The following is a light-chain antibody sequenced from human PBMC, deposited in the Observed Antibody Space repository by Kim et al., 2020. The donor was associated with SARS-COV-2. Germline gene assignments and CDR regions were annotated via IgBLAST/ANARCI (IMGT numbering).Light chain of an antibody. CDR3: QELDSYPRVT. CDR2: AAS. Sequence: SGGDRVTITGRASQGIRTYLAWYQQKPGKAPKLLIYAASTLQNGVPSRFSGSGSGTEFTLTISDLQPEDFATYYCQELDSYPRVTFGLGSRLEIK. V-gene: IGKV1-9*01. J-gene: IGKJ5*01. CDR1: QGIRTY.